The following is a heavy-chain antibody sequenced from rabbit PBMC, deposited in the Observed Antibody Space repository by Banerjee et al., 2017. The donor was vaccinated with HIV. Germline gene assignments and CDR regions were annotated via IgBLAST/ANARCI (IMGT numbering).Heavy chain of an antibody. CDR3: ARGPDYARYGGYGYDL. D-gene: IGHD6-1*01. J-gene: IGHJ4*01. V-gene: IGHV1S45*01. CDR1: GFSFSGSYW. Sequence: QEQVVESGGGLVQPEGSLTLTCTASGFSFSGSYWICWVRQAPGKGLEWIACIYAGSSGSTYYASWAKGRFTISKTSSTTVTLQMTSLTAADTATYFCARGPDYARYGGYGYDLWGQGTLVTVS. CDR2: IYAGSSGST.